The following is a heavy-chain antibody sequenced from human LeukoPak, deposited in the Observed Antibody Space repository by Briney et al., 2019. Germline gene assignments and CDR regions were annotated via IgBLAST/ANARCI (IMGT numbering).Heavy chain of an antibody. J-gene: IGHJ4*02. CDR3: ARGENYIPY. CDR1: GFTFSSYA. V-gene: IGHV3-30-3*01. Sequence: GGSLRLSCAASGFTFSSYAMHWVRQAPGKGLEWVAVISYDGSNKYYADSVKGRFTISRDNSKNTLYLQMNSLRAEDTAVYYCARGENYIPYWGQGTLVTVSS. CDR2: ISYDGSNK. D-gene: IGHD5-24*01.